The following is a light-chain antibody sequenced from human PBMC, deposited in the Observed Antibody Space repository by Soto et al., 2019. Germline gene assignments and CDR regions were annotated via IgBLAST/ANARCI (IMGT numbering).Light chain of an antibody. J-gene: IGLJ1*01. CDR2: EVS. CDR3: SSFTSSSTRV. CDR1: NSDVGGYNY. Sequence: QSALTQPASVSGSPGQSITISCTGTNSDVGGYNYVSWYQHHPGKAPKLMVFEVSNRPSGVSHRFSGSKSGNTASLTIAGLQAEDEADYYCSSFTSSSTRVFGTGTKLTVL. V-gene: IGLV2-14*01.